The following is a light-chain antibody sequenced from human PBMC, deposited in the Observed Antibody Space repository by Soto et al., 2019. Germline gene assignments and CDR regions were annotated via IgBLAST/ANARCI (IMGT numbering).Light chain of an antibody. CDR3: QSFDSSLSASI. CDR2: ANS. J-gene: IGLJ2*01. CDR1: GSNIGAGYD. V-gene: IGLV1-40*01. Sequence: QAVVTQPPSMSGAPGQRVTISCSGSGSNIGAGYDVHWYQQFPGTAPKVLIYANSNRPSGVPDRFSGSKSGTSAYLAITGLQAEDEADYYCQSFDSSLSASIFGGGTKVTVL.